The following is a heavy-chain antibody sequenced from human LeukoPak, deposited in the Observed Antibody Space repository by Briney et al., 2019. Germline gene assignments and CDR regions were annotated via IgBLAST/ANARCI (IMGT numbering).Heavy chain of an antibody. CDR2: ISGSGGST. D-gene: IGHD3-22*01. J-gene: IGHJ4*02. Sequence: GGSLRLPCAASGFTFSSYAMSWVRQAPGKGLEWVSAISGSGGSTYYADSVKGRFTISRDNSKNTLYLQMNSLRAEDTAVYYCATQGYYDSSGYYLGDYWGQGTLVTVSS. V-gene: IGHV3-23*01. CDR3: ATQGYYDSSGYYLGDY. CDR1: GFTFSSYA.